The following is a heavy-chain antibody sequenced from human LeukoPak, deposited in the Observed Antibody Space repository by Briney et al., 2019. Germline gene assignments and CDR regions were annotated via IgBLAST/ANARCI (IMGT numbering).Heavy chain of an antibody. D-gene: IGHD2-15*01. CDR3: ARGLSCSGNTCYAAHFDS. CDR2: INPNSGVA. V-gene: IGHV1-2*02. CDR1: GYTFIDYY. Sequence: ASVKVSCKASGYTFIDYYIHWVRQAPGQGLEWMGWINPNSGVARYSQRFQGRVALTRDTSTSTAYMELRSLRSDDTAVYYCARGLSCSGNTCYAAHFDSWGQGTLVTVSS. J-gene: IGHJ4*02.